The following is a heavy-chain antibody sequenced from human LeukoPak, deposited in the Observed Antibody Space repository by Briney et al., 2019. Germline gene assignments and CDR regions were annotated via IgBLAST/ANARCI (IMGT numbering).Heavy chain of an antibody. J-gene: IGHJ4*02. CDR1: GFTFSSYS. V-gene: IGHV3-48*01. CDR3: ARGVLRYLDWLSYFDY. Sequence: GGSLRLSCAASGFTFSSYSMNWVRQAPGKGLEWVSYISSSSSTIYYADSVKGRFTISRDNAKNSLYLQMNSLRAEDTAVYYCARGVLRYLDWLSYFDYWGQGTLVTVSS. D-gene: IGHD3-9*01. CDR2: ISSSSSTI.